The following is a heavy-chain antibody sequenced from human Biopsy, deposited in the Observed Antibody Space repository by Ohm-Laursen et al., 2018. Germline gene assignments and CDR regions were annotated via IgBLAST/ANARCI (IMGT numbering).Heavy chain of an antibody. CDR3: TRGGYYYDSLAYYYWFDP. Sequence: ASVKVSCKSSGYTFTGYHVHWVRQAPGQGLEWMGWINAKTGGTNYAQKFQGRVTMTRDTSISTAYVDLSSLRSDDTAVYYCTRGGYYYDSLAYYYWFDPWGQGTLVTVSS. CDR1: GYTFTGYH. CDR2: INAKTGGT. V-gene: IGHV1-2*02. J-gene: IGHJ5*02. D-gene: IGHD3-22*01.